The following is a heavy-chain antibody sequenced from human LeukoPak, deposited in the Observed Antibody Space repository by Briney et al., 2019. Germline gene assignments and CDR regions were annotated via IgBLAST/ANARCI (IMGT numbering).Heavy chain of an antibody. Sequence: GESLKISCKGSGYSFTSYWIGWVRQMPGKGLEWMGIIYPGDSDTRYSPSFQGQVTISADKSISTAYLQWNSLKASDTAMYYCARQEEIQLWLRLPDYWGQGTLVTVSS. CDR2: IYPGDSDT. CDR1: GYSFTSYW. CDR3: ARQEEIQLWLRLPDY. D-gene: IGHD5-18*01. V-gene: IGHV5-51*01. J-gene: IGHJ4*02.